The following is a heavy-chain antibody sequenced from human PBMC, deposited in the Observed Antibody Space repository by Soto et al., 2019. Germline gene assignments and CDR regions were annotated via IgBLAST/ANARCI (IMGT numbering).Heavy chain of an antibody. V-gene: IGHV4-59*01. CDR2: IYDSGNT. D-gene: IGHD3-22*01. CDR3: ARGGGKYYYESSGHSNHAKED. CDR1: GGPIRSYC. J-gene: IGHJ6*02. Sequence: SETLSLTCTVSGGPIRSYCWSWIRQPPGKGLEWIGYIYDSGNTDYNPSLTSRVTISVDTSKNQFSLKLSSVTTADTAVYYCARGGGKYYYESSGHSNHAKEDWGQRTTVTVSS.